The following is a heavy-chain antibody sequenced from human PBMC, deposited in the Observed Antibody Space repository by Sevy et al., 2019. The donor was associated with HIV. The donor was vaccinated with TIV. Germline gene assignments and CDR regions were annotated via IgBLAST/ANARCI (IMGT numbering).Heavy chain of an antibody. CDR1: GGSISSYY. J-gene: IGHJ5*02. CDR3: GRMNYSYAAPGSWFDP. CDR2: MYYTGIT. V-gene: IGHV4-59*01. Sequence: SETLSLTCTVSGGSISSYYWSWIRQPPGKGLEWIGYMYYTGITNYNPSLKSRVTISVDTSKNQVSLKLSSVTAADTAVYYCGRMNYSYAAPGSWFDPWGQRTLVTVSS. D-gene: IGHD3-10*01.